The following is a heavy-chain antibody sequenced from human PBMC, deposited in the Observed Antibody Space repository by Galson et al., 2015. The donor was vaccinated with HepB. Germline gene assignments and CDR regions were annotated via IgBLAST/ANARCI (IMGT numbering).Heavy chain of an antibody. D-gene: IGHD3/OR15-3a*01. V-gene: IGHV5-51*01. CDR3: ASAGSGLVAPKKGDY. CDR1: GYSFTRYW. CDR2: IYPGDSDT. J-gene: IGHJ4*02. Sequence: QSGAEVTKPGESLKISCTGSGYSFTRYWIGWVRQMRGKGLEWMGIIYPGDSDTRYSPSFQGQVTISADKSTATAYLQWSSLQASDTAMYYCASAGSGLVAPKKGDYWGQGTLVTVAS.